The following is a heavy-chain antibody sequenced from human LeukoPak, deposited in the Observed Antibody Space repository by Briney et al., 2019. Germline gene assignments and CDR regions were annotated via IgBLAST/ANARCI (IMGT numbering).Heavy chain of an antibody. J-gene: IGHJ5*02. D-gene: IGHD3-10*01. V-gene: IGHV4-34*01. CDR1: GGSFSGYY. CDR3: ARGSITMVRGVIIIGDWFDP. Sequence: PSETLSLTCAVYGGSFSGYYWSWIRQPPGKGLEWIGELNHSGSTNYNPSPKSRVTISVDTSKNQFSLKLSSVTAADTAVYYCARGSITMVRGVIIIGDWFDPWGQGTLITVSS. CDR2: LNHSGST.